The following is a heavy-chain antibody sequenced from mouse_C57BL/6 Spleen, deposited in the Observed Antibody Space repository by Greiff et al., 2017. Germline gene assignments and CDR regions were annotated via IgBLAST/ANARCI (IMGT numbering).Heavy chain of an antibody. D-gene: IGHD1-1*01. Sequence: EVQLQQPGPELVKPGASVKMSCKASGYTFTDYYMHWVKQSHGKSLEWIGYINPNNGGTSSNQKFKGKATLTVYKSASTAYMELRSLTSEDSAVYYCAPGYYGSSLFAYWGQGTLVTVSA. CDR2: INPNNGGT. CDR1: GYTFTDYY. V-gene: IGHV1-22*01. CDR3: APGYYGSSLFAY. J-gene: IGHJ3*01.